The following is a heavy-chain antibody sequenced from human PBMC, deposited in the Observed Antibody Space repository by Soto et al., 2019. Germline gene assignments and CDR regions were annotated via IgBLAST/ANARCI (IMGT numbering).Heavy chain of an antibody. V-gene: IGHV3-11*01. CDR2: ISSSGSVR. J-gene: IGHJ4*02. Sequence: KPGGSLRPSCAASGFTFSDYYMSWIRQAPGKGLEWVSYISSSGSVRNYADSVKGRFTISRDNAKNSLYLQMNSLRADDTAVYYCAREERRCGSSSSSCYPQPTDYWGQGTPVTVSS. CDR3: AREERRCGSSSSSCYPQPTDY. CDR1: GFTFSDYY. D-gene: IGHD2-2*01.